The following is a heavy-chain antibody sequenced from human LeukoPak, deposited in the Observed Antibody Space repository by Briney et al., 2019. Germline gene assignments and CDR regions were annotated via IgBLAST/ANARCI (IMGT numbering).Heavy chain of an antibody. CDR1: GTTISDAW. J-gene: IGHJ4*02. CDR2: IKSKSAGGTT. CDR3: VTPPD. Sequence: GSLRLSCEASGTTISDAWMSWVRPAPGKGLEWVGRIKSKSAGGTTDHAAPVKGRFTISRDDSKNTLYLQMNSLTIEDTAVYYCVTPPDWGQGTLVTVSS. V-gene: IGHV3-15*01. D-gene: IGHD5-18*01.